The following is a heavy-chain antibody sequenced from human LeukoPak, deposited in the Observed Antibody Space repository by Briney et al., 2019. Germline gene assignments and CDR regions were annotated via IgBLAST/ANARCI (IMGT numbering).Heavy chain of an antibody. Sequence: PGGSLRLSCAASGFTFSGSAMHWVRQASGKGLEWVGRIRSKANSYATAYAASVKGRFTISRDDSKNTAYLQMNSLKTEDTAVYYCTRHGYSGYDGAHYFDYWGQGTLVTVSS. J-gene: IGHJ4*02. CDR2: IRSKANSYAT. CDR1: GFTFSGSA. D-gene: IGHD5-12*01. CDR3: TRHGYSGYDGAHYFDY. V-gene: IGHV3-73*01.